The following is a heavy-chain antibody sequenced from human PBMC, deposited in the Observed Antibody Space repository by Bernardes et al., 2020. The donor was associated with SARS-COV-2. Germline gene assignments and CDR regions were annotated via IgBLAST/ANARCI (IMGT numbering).Heavy chain of an antibody. Sequence: GGSLRLSCAASEFTFSRFWMHWVRQVPGKGLVWVSRINEYGTITNYADSVKGRFTISRDNAKNTLFLQMSSLRAEDTAVYYCARDVAGREDLWGQGTLVTVSS. CDR2: INEYGTIT. CDR3: ARDVAGREDL. J-gene: IGHJ5*02. D-gene: IGHD1-26*01. V-gene: IGHV3-74*01. CDR1: EFTFSRFW.